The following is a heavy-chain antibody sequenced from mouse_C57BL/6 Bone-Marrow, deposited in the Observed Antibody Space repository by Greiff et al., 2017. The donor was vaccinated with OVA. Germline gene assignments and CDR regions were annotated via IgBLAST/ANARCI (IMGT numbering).Heavy chain of an antibody. D-gene: IGHD2-3*01. V-gene: IGHV1-74*01. CDR1: GYTFTSYW. CDR3: AIFAWGYYRFAY. CDR2: INPSDSDT. Sequence: QVQLQQPGAELVKPGASVKVSCKASGYTFTSYWMNWVKQRPGQGLEWIGRINPSDSDTNYNQKFKGKATLTVDKSSSTAYMQLSSLTSEDSAVYYCAIFAWGYYRFAYWGQGTLVTVSA. J-gene: IGHJ3*01.